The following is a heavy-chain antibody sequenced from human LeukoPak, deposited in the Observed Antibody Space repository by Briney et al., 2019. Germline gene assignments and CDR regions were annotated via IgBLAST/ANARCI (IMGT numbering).Heavy chain of an antibody. CDR1: GFTFNSKW. V-gene: IGHV3-74*01. CDR2: INNDGSGT. J-gene: IGHJ4*02. Sequence: PGGSLRLSCAASGFTFNSKWMHWVRQAPGKGLVWVSHINNDGSGTSYADSVKGRFTISRDNAKNTLYLQMNRLRAEDTAIYYCVRDGLPAALDYWGQGTLVTVSS. D-gene: IGHD2-2*01. CDR3: VRDGLPAALDY.